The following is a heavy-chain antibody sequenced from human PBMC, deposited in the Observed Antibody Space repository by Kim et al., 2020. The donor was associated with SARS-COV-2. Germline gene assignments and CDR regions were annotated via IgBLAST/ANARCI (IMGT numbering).Heavy chain of an antibody. Sequence: SVKVSCKASGGTFSSYAISWVRQAPGQGLEWMGGIIPIFGTANYAPKFQGRVTITADKSTSTAYMELSSLRSEDTAVYYCARVRVSGAFDIWGQGAMVTVSS. CDR1: GGTFSSYA. V-gene: IGHV1-69*06. CDR2: IIPIFGTA. CDR3: ARVRVSGAFDI. J-gene: IGHJ3*02. D-gene: IGHD6-13*01.